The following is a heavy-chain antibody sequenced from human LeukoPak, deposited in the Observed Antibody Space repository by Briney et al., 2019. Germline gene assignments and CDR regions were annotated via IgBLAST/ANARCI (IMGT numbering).Heavy chain of an antibody. J-gene: IGHJ3*01. D-gene: IGHD6-19*01. Sequence: ASVKVSCKASGYTFNTYGISWVRQAPGQGLERMGWSSTYSDYADYGTKAQGRVTMTTDTSTSTAYMELSSLNSDDTAIYYCARDGARGAVAGTSAFDFWGQGTMVTVSS. CDR3: ARDGARGAVAGTSAFDF. CDR1: GYTFNTYG. CDR2: SSTYSDYA. V-gene: IGHV1-18*01.